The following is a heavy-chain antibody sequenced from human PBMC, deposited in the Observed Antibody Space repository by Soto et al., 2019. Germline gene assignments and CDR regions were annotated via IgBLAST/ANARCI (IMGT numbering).Heavy chain of an antibody. D-gene: IGHD6-6*01. Sequence: SETLSLTCTVSGGSISSGDYYWSWIRQPPGKGLEWIGYIYYSGSTYYNPSLKSRVTISVDTSKNQFSLKLSSVTAADTAVYYCARDRVAAQYYYYGMDVWGQGTTVTVSS. J-gene: IGHJ6*02. CDR3: ARDRVAAQYYYYGMDV. CDR2: IYYSGST. CDR1: GGSISSGDYY. V-gene: IGHV4-30-4*01.